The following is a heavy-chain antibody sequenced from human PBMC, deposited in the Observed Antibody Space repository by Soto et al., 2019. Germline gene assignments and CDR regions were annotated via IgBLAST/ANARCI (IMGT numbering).Heavy chain of an antibody. D-gene: IGHD2-2*01. CDR3: ARFEYQLPTLYFDY. J-gene: IGHJ4*02. Sequence: PGGSLRLSCAASGFTFSSYEMNWVRQAPGKGLEWVSYISSSGSTIYYADSVKGRFTISRDNAKNSLYLQMNSLRAEDTAVYYCARFEYQLPTLYFDYWGQGTLVTVSS. V-gene: IGHV3-48*03. CDR2: ISSSGSTI. CDR1: GFTFSSYE.